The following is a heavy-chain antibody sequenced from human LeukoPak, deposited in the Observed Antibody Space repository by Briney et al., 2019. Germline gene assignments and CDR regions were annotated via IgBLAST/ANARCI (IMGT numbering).Heavy chain of an antibody. Sequence: SETLSLTCAVFGGSFSGFYWSWIRQPPGRGLEWIGEINHSGSTNYNPSLKSRLTISVDTSKNQFSLKLTSVTAADTAVYYCARDNYDILTGYAQHWGQGTLVTVSS. V-gene: IGHV4-34*01. D-gene: IGHD3-9*01. CDR3: ARDNYDILTGYAQH. CDR2: INHSGST. CDR1: GGSFSGFY. J-gene: IGHJ1*01.